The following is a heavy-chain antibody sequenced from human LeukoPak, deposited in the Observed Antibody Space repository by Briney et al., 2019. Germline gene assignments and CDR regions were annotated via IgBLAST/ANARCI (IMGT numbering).Heavy chain of an antibody. CDR2: IWSDGSNK. CDR1: GFTFSGYG. J-gene: IGHJ4*02. V-gene: IGHV3-33*01. D-gene: IGHD5-12*01. CDR3: ARGIYSGYHYLDY. Sequence: PGGSLRLSCAASGFTFSGYGMHWVRQPPGKGLEWVAVIWSDGSNKYYEDSVKGRFTISRDNSKNTLYLQMNSLRAEDTAVYWCARGIYSGYHYLDYWGQGTLVTVSS.